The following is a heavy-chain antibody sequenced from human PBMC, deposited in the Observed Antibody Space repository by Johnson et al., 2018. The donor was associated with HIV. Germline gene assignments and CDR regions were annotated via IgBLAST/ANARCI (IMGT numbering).Heavy chain of an antibody. D-gene: IGHD3-16*01. CDR2: ISYDGSNN. V-gene: IGHV3-30*18. CDR1: GFTFSSYD. J-gene: IGHJ3*02. CDR3: AKPPSMGADAFDI. Sequence: QVQLVESGGGVVQPGRSLRPSCAASGFTFSSYDMHWVRQAPGKGLEWVAVISYDGSNNYYADSVKGRFTISRDNSKNTLYLQVTSLRAEDTAVYYCAKPPSMGADAFDIWGQGTGVTVSS.